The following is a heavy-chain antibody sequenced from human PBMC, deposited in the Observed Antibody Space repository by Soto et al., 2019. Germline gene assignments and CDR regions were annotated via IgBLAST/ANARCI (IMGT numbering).Heavy chain of an antibody. Sequence: GESLKISCKGSGYSFTSYWIGWVRQMPGKGLEWMGIIYPGDSDTRYSPSFQGQVTISADKSISTAYLQWSSLKASDTAMYYCASLHSSSNYYYGMDVWGQGTTVTVSS. CDR3: ASLHSSSNYYYGMDV. CDR2: IYPGDSDT. CDR1: GYSFTSYW. V-gene: IGHV5-51*01. J-gene: IGHJ6*02. D-gene: IGHD6-6*01.